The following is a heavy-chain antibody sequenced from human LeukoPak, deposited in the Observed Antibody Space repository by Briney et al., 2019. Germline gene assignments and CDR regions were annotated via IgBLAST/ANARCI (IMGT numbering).Heavy chain of an antibody. CDR2: ISGGGYFT. Sequence: GGSLRLSCAASGSTFTSYAMSWVRQAPGKGLAWVSAISGGGYFTYYADSVKGRFTISRDNSKNTLYLQMNSLRAEDTAVYYCAKDQLATIRGYFDYWGQGTLVTVSS. CDR3: AKDQLATIRGYFDY. CDR1: GSTFTSYA. D-gene: IGHD5-24*01. V-gene: IGHV3-23*01. J-gene: IGHJ4*02.